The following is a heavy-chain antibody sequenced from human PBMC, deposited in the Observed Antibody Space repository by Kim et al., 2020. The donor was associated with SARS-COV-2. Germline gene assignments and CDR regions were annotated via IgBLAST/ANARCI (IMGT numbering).Heavy chain of an antibody. V-gene: IGHV1-18*01. CDR3: ARLGQNSYGGFDY. Sequence: YAQKLQGRVTMTTDTSTSTAYMELRSLRSDDTAVYYCARLGQNSYGGFDYWGLGTLVTISS. J-gene: IGHJ4*02. D-gene: IGHD5-18*01.